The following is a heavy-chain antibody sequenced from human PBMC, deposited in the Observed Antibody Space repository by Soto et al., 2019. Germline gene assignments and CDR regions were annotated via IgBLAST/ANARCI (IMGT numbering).Heavy chain of an antibody. D-gene: IGHD5-12*01. CDR3: ARRRGFPYYYGMDV. J-gene: IGHJ6*02. CDR1: GGSVSRSSCY. V-gene: IGHV4-39*07. CDR2: IYYSGST. Sequence: SETLSLTCTVSGGSVSRSSCYGGWIRQPPGKGLEWIGSIYYSGSTYYNPSLKNRVNISVDRSKNQFSLKLSSVTAADTAVYYCARRRGFPYYYGMDVWGQGTTVT.